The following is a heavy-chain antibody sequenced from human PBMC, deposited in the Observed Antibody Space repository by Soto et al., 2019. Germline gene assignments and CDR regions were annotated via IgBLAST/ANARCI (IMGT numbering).Heavy chain of an antibody. CDR2: IYYSGGT. Sequence: SETLSLTCTVSGGSISSGDYYWSWIRQPPGKGLEWIGYIYYSGGTYYNPSLKSRVTISVDTSKNQFSLKLSSVTAADTAVYYCARESGGSSRIDYWGQGTLVTVSS. CDR1: GGSISSGDYY. CDR3: ARESGGSSRIDY. V-gene: IGHV4-30-4*01. J-gene: IGHJ4*02. D-gene: IGHD2-15*01.